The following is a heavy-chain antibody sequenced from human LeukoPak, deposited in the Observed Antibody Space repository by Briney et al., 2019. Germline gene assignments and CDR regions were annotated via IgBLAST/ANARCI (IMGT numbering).Heavy chain of an antibody. Sequence: PGGSLRLSCVASGFSVISNYMSWVRQAPGKGLEWVSLIYSGGSTNYVDSVKGRFTISRDNSRNTLYLQMNSLRAEDTAVYYCARDGGGTYSLAFDIWGQGTMVTVSS. CDR2: IYSGGST. J-gene: IGHJ3*02. CDR1: GFSVISNY. V-gene: IGHV3-53*01. D-gene: IGHD1-26*01. CDR3: ARDGGGTYSLAFDI.